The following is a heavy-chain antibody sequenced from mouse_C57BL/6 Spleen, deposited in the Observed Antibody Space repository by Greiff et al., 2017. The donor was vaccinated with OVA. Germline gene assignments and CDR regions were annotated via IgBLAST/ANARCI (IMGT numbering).Heavy chain of an antibody. D-gene: IGHD1-1*01. CDR1: GYTFTSYW. Sequence: QVQLQQPGTELVKPGASVKLSCKASGYTFTSYWMHWVKQRTGQGLEWIGEIYPRSGNTYYNEKFKGKATLTADKSSSTAYMELRSLTSEDSAVYFCAVTTVVAHWYFDVWGTGTTVTVSS. CDR2: IYPRSGNT. J-gene: IGHJ1*03. CDR3: AVTTVVAHWYFDV. V-gene: IGHV1-81*01.